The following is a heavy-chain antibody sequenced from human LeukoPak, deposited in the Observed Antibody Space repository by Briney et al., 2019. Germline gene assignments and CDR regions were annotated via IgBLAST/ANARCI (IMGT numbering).Heavy chain of an antibody. V-gene: IGHV3-48*01. Sequence: GGSLRLSRAASGFTFSSYSMNWVRQAPGKGLEWVSYISSSSSTIYYADSVKGRFTISRDNAKNSLYLQMNSLRAEDTAVYYCAREEWLRFNGYWGQGTLVTVSS. J-gene: IGHJ4*02. CDR1: GFTFSSYS. CDR3: AREEWLRFNGY. D-gene: IGHD5-12*01. CDR2: ISSSSSTI.